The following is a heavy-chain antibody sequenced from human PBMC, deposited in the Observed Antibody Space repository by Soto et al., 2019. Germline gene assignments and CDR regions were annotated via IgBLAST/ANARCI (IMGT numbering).Heavy chain of an antibody. Sequence: GGSLRLSCAASGFTFSSYGMHWVRQAPGKGLEWVAVISYDGSNKYYAESVKGRFTISRDNSKNTLYLQMNSLRAEDTAVYYCAKGKLPWRNLGMDVLGQVTTVTVCS. J-gene: IGHJ6*02. D-gene: IGHD2-2*01. V-gene: IGHV3-30*18. CDR2: ISYDGSNK. CDR3: AKGKLPWRNLGMDV. CDR1: GFTFSSYG.